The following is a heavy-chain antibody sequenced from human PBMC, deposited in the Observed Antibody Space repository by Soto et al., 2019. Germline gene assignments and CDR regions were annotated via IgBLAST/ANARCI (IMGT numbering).Heavy chain of an antibody. J-gene: IGHJ4*02. CDR3: SILTYYATLSGLPVAY. V-gene: IGHV1-24*01. CDR2: FDPEDGET. Sequence: ASVKVSCKVSGYTRTELSMNWVRQDSGKGFEWMGGFDPEDGETIYAQKFQGRVTMTEDTSTDTAYMELSSLRSEDTAVYYCSILTYYATLSGLPVAYCGQGTLV. D-gene: IGHD3-9*01. CDR1: GYTRTELS.